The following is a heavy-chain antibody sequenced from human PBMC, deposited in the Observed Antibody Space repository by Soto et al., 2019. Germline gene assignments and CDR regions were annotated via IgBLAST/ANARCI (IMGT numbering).Heavy chain of an antibody. D-gene: IGHD6-19*01. CDR1: GFTVSSNY. J-gene: IGHJ4*02. V-gene: IGHV3-53*01. Sequence: PGGSLRLSCAASGFTVSSNYMSWVRQAPGKGLEWVSVIYSGGSTYYADSVKGRFTISRDNSKNTLYLQMNSPRAEDTAVYYCARASGSSGWYLLFDYWGQGTLVTVSS. CDR3: ARASGSSGWYLLFDY. CDR2: IYSGGST.